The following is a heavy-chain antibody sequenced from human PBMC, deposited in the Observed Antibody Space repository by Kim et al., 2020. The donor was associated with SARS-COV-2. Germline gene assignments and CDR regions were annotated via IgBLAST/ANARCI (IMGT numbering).Heavy chain of an antibody. CDR1: GYSFTSYW. CDR2: IYPGDSDT. CDR3: ARQSQYYDILTGRELTKAYYGMDV. V-gene: IGHV5-51*01. D-gene: IGHD3-9*01. Sequence: GESLQISCKGSGYSFTSYWIGWVRQMPGKGLEWMGIIYPGDSDTRYSPSFQGQVTISADKSISTAYLQWSSLKASDTAMYYCARQSQYYDILTGRELTKAYYGMDVWGQGTTVTVSS. J-gene: IGHJ6*02.